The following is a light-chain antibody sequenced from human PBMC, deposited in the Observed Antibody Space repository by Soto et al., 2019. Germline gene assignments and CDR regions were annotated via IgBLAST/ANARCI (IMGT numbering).Light chain of an antibody. CDR2: AAS. J-gene: IGKJ2*01. CDR1: QGISSS. CDR3: QQANSFPYT. Sequence: DIQMTQSPSSVYASVGDRVTITCRASQGISSSLAWYQQKPGKAPKLLIYAASSLQSGVPSRFSGSGSGTDLTLTISSLQTEDFATYYCQQANSFPYTFGQGTKLEIK. V-gene: IGKV1-12*01.